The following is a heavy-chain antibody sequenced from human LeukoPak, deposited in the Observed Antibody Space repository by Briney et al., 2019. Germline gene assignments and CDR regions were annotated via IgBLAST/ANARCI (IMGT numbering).Heavy chain of an antibody. CDR1: GGSITSYY. Sequence: SETLSLTCTVSGGSITSYYWSWIRQPPGKGLEWIGYIYYSGSTNYNPSLKSRVTISVDTSKNQFSLKLSSVTAADTAVYYCARGAYCSGSSCYGNWFDPWGREPWSPSPQ. CDR2: IYYSGST. V-gene: IGHV4-59*01. CDR3: ARGAYCSGSSCYGNWFDP. J-gene: IGHJ5*02. D-gene: IGHD2-15*01.